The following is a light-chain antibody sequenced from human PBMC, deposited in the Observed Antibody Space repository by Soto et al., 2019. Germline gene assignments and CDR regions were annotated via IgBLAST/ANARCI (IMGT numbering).Light chain of an antibody. Sequence: QSVLTQPPSVSGAPGQRVTISCTGSGSNIGAGYDVHWYQQFPGTAPKLLIYGNNNRPSGVPDRFSGSKSGTSASLAITGLQAEDEADYYCQSYDTSLSEVFGTGTKVTDL. CDR3: QSYDTSLSEV. CDR2: GNN. J-gene: IGLJ1*01. CDR1: GSNIGAGYD. V-gene: IGLV1-40*01.